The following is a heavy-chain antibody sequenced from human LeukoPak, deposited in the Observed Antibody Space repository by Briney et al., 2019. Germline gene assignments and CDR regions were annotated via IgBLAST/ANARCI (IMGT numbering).Heavy chain of an antibody. CDR3: ARYRGTSIAAPRLDY. CDR2: IYPGDSDT. D-gene: IGHD6-6*01. Sequence: GESLKISCKGSGYSFTNHWIGWVRPMPGKGLEWMGIIYPGDSDTRYSPSFQGQVTISADKSISTAYLQWSSLKASDTAMYYCARYRGTSIAAPRLDYWGQGTLVTVSS. CDR1: GYSFTNHW. J-gene: IGHJ4*02. V-gene: IGHV5-51*01.